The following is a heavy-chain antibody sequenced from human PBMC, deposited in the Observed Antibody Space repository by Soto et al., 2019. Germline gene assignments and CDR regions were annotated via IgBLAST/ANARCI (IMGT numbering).Heavy chain of an antibody. D-gene: IGHD5-18*01. CDR1: GFTFSSYS. Sequence: PGGSLRLSCAASGFTFSSYSMSWVRQAPGKGLEWVSAITGSGGSTYYADSVKGRFTISRDNSKNTLYLQMNSLRAEDTAVYYCGKEGDLIGYNYGSCFDYWGQGTLVPVSS. J-gene: IGHJ4*02. CDR2: ITGSGGST. V-gene: IGHV3-23*01. CDR3: GKEGDLIGYNYGSCFDY.